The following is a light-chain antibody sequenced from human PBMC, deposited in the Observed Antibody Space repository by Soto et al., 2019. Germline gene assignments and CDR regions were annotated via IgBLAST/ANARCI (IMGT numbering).Light chain of an antibody. V-gene: IGKV1-5*01. Sequence: DIQMTQSPSTLSASVGERVTITCRASQSVSNWLAWYQQKPGKAPNLLIYDVSSLESGAPSRFSGSGSGTEFILTISSLQPDDFATYYCQQYDSYSWTFGQGTKVEMK. CDR1: QSVSNW. J-gene: IGKJ1*01. CDR3: QQYDSYSWT. CDR2: DVS.